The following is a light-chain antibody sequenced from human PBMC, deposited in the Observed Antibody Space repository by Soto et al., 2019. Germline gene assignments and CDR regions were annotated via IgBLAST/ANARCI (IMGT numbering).Light chain of an antibody. CDR2: DAS. CDR3: QQLLICPLT. J-gene: IGKJ4*01. Sequence: DIQLTQSPSFLSASVGDRVTITCRASQGISSHLDWYQQKPGKAPNLLMYDASTFQNGVPSRFSGSESGTEFTLTISSLQPEDFATYYCQQLLICPLTFGGGTTVESK. V-gene: IGKV1-9*01. CDR1: QGISSH.